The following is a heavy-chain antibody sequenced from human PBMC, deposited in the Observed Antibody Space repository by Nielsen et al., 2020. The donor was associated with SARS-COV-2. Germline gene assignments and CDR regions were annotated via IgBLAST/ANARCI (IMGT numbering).Heavy chain of an antibody. CDR1: GLSLSTSEMC. D-gene: IGHD5-18*01. V-gene: IGHV2-70*01. CDR2: VDWDDDK. CDR3: ARILRGHIAMVSDYYRNGMDV. J-gene: IGHJ6*02. Sequence: SGPTLVKPTQTLTLTCSFSGLSLSTSEMCVSWIRQPPGKALEWLALVDWDDDKYYNTSLKTRLTISRDTSKNQVVLTMTNMDPVDTGTYYCARILRGHIAMVSDYYRNGMDVWGQGTTVTVSS.